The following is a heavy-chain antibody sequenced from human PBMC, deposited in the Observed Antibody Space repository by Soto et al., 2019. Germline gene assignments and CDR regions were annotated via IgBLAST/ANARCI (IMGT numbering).Heavy chain of an antibody. CDR2: ISSSSSTI. D-gene: IGHD6-13*01. CDR3: ARDRQQLVRGPYYFDY. J-gene: IGHJ4*02. CDR1: GFTFSSYS. V-gene: IGHV3-48*02. Sequence: GGSLRLSCAASGFTFSSYSMNWVRQAPGKGLEWVSYISSSSSTIYYADSVKGRFTISRDNAKNSLYLQMNSLRDEDTAVYYCARDRQQLVRGPYYFDYWGQGTLVTVSS.